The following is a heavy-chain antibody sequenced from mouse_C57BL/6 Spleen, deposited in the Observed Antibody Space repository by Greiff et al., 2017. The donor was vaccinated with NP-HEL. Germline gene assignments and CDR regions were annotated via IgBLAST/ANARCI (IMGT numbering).Heavy chain of an antibody. CDR1: GFNIKDDY. V-gene: IGHV14-4*01. Sequence: EVKVVESGAELVRPGASVKLSCTASGFNIKDDYMHWVKQRPEQGLEWIGWIDPENGDTEYASKFQGKATITADTSSNTAYLQLSSLTSEDTAVYYCTTQGITTVVDYYAMDYWGQGTSVTVSS. J-gene: IGHJ4*01. CDR2: IDPENGDT. D-gene: IGHD1-1*01. CDR3: TTQGITTVVDYYAMDY.